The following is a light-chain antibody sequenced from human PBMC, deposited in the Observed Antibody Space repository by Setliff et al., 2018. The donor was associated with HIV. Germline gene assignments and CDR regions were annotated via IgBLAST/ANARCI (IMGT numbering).Light chain of an antibody. J-gene: IGLJ1*01. Sequence: QSALTQPASVSGSPGQSITIPCTGTSNDVGRYDLVSWYQQHPARAPKLIIYQATRRPSGVSNRFSGSKSGNVASLTISGLQAEDEDDYYCCSNTGSNTFVFGTGTRSPS. CDR1: SNDVGRYDL. CDR2: QAT. CDR3: CSNTGSNTFV. V-gene: IGLV2-23*01.